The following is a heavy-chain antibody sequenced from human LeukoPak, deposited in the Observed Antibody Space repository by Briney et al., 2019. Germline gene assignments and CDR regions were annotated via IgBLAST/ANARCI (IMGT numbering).Heavy chain of an antibody. CDR1: GFSVSNFY. J-gene: IGHJ4*02. D-gene: IGHD3-22*01. CDR2: ISSSSTYT. V-gene: IGHV3-11*06. Sequence: GGSLRLSCAASGFSVSNFYMSCIRQAPGKGLEWVSYISSSSTYTNSADSVRGRFTISRDNAKNSLYLQMNSLRVEDTAVYYCARESDSSGYYDYWGQGTLVTVSS. CDR3: ARESDSSGYYDY.